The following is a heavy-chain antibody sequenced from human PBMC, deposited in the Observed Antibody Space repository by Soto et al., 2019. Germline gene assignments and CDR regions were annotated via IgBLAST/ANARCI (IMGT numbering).Heavy chain of an antibody. CDR2: IYPGDSDT. Sequence: GESLKISCKGSGYSFTSYWIGWVRQMPGKGLEWMGIIYPGDSDTRYSPSFQGQVTISADKSISNDYLQWSSLKASDTAMYYCARPGGNRFDYYGMDVWGQGTTVTVSS. CDR1: GYSFTSYW. V-gene: IGHV5-51*01. J-gene: IGHJ6*02. CDR3: ARPGGNRFDYYGMDV. D-gene: IGHD2-15*01.